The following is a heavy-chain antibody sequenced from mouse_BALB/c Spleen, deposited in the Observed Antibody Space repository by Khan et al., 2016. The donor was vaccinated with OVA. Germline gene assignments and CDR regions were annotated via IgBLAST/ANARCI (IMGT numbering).Heavy chain of an antibody. J-gene: IGHJ1*01. D-gene: IGHD2-1*01. CDR2: ISSGSSTI. Sequence: EVELVESGGGLVQPGGSRKLSCAASGFTFSSFGMHWVRQAPKKGLEWVAYISSGSSTIYYVDTVKGRFTISIDNPKNTPFLPMTSLRSEDTAMYDCSRSGGNFHCYFAVWGEGTSVTVSS. V-gene: IGHV5-17*02. CDR1: GFTFSSFG. CDR3: SRSGGNFHCYFAV.